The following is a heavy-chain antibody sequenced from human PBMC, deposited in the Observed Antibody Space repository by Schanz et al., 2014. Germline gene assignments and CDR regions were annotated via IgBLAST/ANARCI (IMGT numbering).Heavy chain of an antibody. J-gene: IGHJ4*02. D-gene: IGHD1-1*01. CDR1: TFTFSSDW. CDR3: ARDRRNADLDY. Sequence: EVQLAESGGGLVQPGGSLRLSCAASTFTFSSDWMSWVRQAPGKGLEWISYIGSSSSRIDHADSVKGRFTISRDNAKNSLYLEMNSLRAEDTALYYCARDRRNADLDYWGQGTLVTVSS. CDR2: IGSSSSRI. V-gene: IGHV3-48*01.